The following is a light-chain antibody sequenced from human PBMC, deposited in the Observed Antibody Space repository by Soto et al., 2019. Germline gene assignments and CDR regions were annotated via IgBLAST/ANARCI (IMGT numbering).Light chain of an antibody. Sequence: EIVLTQSPGTLSLSPGERTPLSCRASQSVSSNFLDWYQQKPGQAPRLLIYGASSRATGIPDRFSGSGSGTDFTLTISRLEPEDFAVYYCQQYETSPRTFGQGTKV. CDR1: QSVSSNF. V-gene: IGKV3-20*01. CDR2: GAS. CDR3: QQYETSPRT. J-gene: IGKJ1*01.